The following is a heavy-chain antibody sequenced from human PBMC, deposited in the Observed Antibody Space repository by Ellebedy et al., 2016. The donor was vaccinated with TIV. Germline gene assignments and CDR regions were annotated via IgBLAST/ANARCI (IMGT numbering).Heavy chain of an antibody. V-gene: IGHV3-13*01. CDR2: IGAAGDT. CDR3: ARATAGFDY. Sequence: GESLKISCAASRLIFSDYDMHWVHQGSGNGLEWVSSIGAAGDTYYAGFVKGRVAISRENAKNSLYLQLNNVRVGDTAVYYCARATAGFDYWGQGTLVTVSS. D-gene: IGHD1-14*01. J-gene: IGHJ4*02. CDR1: RLIFSDYD.